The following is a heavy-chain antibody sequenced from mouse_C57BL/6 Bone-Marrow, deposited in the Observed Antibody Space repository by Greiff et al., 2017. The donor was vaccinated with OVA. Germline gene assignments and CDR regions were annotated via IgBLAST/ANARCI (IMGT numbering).Heavy chain of an antibody. V-gene: IGHV1-55*01. CDR1: GYTFTSYW. J-gene: IGHJ2*01. CDR2: IYPGSGST. Sequence: VQLKQPGAELVKPGASVKMSCKASGYTFTSYWITWVKQRPGQGLEWIGDIYPGSGSTNYNEKFKSKATLTVDTSSSTAYMQLSSLTSEDSAVDYCAREDYYSNYVDYWGQGTTLTVSS. D-gene: IGHD2-5*01. CDR3: AREDYYSNYVDY.